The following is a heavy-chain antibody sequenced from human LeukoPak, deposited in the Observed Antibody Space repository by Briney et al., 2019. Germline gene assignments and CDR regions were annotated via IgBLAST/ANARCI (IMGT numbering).Heavy chain of an antibody. J-gene: IGHJ4*02. Sequence: SVKVSYKACGGTFSSYAISWVRQAPGQGLEWMGGIIPIFGTANYAQKFQGRVTITTDESTGTAYMELSSLRSEDTAVYYCARDSGYDVGAMAYFDYWGQGTLVTVSS. CDR2: IIPIFGTA. V-gene: IGHV1-69*05. D-gene: IGHD5-12*01. CDR1: GGTFSSYA. CDR3: ARDSGYDVGAMAYFDY.